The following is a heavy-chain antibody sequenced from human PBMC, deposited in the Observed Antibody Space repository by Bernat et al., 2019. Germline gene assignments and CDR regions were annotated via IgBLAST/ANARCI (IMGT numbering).Heavy chain of an antibody. Sequence: EVQLVESGGGLVQPGGSLRLSCAASGFTFSSYWMSWVRQAPGKGLEWVANIKQDGSEKYYVDSVKGRFTISRDNAKNSLYLQMNSLRAEDTAVYYCARLRFGYCSGGSCYHWSYWYFDLWGHGTLVTVSS. V-gene: IGHV3-7*01. CDR1: GFTFSSYW. D-gene: IGHD2-15*01. J-gene: IGHJ2*01. CDR2: IKQDGSEK. CDR3: ARLRFGYCSGGSCYHWSYWYFDL.